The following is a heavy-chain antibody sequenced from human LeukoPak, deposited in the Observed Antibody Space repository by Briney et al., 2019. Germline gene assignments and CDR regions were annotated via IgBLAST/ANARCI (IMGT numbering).Heavy chain of an antibody. Sequence: PGGSLRLSCAASGFTFVDYAMHWVRQAPGKGLEWVSGISWNSGSIGYADSVKGRFTISRDNAKNSLYLQMNSLRAEDTALYYCAKGQVRGVRDYGMDVWGQGTTVTVSS. D-gene: IGHD3-10*01. J-gene: IGHJ6*02. CDR3: AKGQVRGVRDYGMDV. V-gene: IGHV3-9*01. CDR2: ISWNSGSI. CDR1: GFTFVDYA.